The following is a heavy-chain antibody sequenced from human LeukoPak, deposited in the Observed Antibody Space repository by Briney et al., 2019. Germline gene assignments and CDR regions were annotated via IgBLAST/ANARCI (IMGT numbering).Heavy chain of an antibody. J-gene: IGHJ4*02. CDR2: ISGSGGST. D-gene: IGHD6-6*01. V-gene: IGHV3-23*01. Sequence: GGSLRLSCAASGFTFSSYSMNWVRQAPGKGLEWVSAISGSGGSTYYADSVKGRFTISRDNSKNTLYLQMNSLRAGDTAVYYCANRPRPPTPFDYWGQGTLVTVSS. CDR3: ANRPRPPTPFDY. CDR1: GFTFSSYS.